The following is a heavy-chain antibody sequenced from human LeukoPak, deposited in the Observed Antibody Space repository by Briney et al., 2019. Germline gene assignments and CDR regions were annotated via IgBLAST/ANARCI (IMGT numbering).Heavy chain of an antibody. V-gene: IGHV3-30*04. D-gene: IGHD3-9*01. J-gene: IGHJ3*02. CDR2: ISYDGSNK. CDR3: ARGRRHYDILTGYIISGAFDI. Sequence: GGSLRLSCAAFGFTFSSYAMHWVRQAPGKGLEWVAVISYDGSNKYYADSVKGRFTISRDNSKNTLYLQMNSLRAEDTAVYYCARGRRHYDILTGYIISGAFDIWGQGTMVTVSP. CDR1: GFTFSSYA.